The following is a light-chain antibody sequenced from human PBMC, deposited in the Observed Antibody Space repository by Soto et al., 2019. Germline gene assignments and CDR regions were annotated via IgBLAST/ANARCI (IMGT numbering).Light chain of an antibody. CDR2: GAT. J-gene: IGKJ1*01. Sequence: EVVMTQSPATLSVSTGDGATLSCRASQSVSSSLAWYQQKPGQAPRLLIYGATIRATGVTARFSGSGSGTAFTLTISSLQSEDFAVYYCQQYRTFGQGTKVDIK. CDR1: QSVSSS. CDR3: QQYRT. V-gene: IGKV3-15*01.